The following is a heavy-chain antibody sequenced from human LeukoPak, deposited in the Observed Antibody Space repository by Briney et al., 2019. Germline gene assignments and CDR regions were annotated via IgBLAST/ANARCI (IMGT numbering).Heavy chain of an antibody. Sequence: PGGSLRLSCAASGFIFSNYEMNWVRQAPGKGLEWVSYIVGSGSNKQYAESVRGRFTISRDNAKNTLYLQMNSLRAEDTAVYYCARDYDILTGWDFDYWGQGTLVTVSS. CDR1: GFIFSNYE. CDR3: ARDYDILTGWDFDY. J-gene: IGHJ4*02. D-gene: IGHD3-9*01. V-gene: IGHV3-48*03. CDR2: IVGSGSNK.